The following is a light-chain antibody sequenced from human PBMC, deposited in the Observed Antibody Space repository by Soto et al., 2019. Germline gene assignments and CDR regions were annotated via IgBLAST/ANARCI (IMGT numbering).Light chain of an antibody. CDR3: QQRSNWPPIT. CDR2: DAS. CDR1: QDVSIF. Sequence: EILLSRSPSTLSLSPGERATLSCKASQDVSIFLAWYQQKPGQAPRLLIHDASNRATGVPARFSGSGSGRDFTLTISSLEPEDFAVYYCQQRSNWPPITFGQGTRLEIK. J-gene: IGKJ5*01. V-gene: IGKV3-11*02.